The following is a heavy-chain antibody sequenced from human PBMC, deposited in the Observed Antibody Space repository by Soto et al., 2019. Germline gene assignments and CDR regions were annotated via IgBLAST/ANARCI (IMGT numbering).Heavy chain of an antibody. CDR3: ASAPPYYGISGYLAV. CDR1: GHYFSGYY. D-gene: IGHD3-22*01. CDR2: IKLNRGGT. Sequence: QVQLVQSGAEVKKTGASVKVSCEAPGHYFSGYYMYWVRQAPGHGLDWMGGIKLNRGGTNYSQKFQGRVTMTRDTSITTGYMDLRGLTSDDTAVYYCASAPPYYGISGYLAVWGLGPRVTVSS. V-gene: IGHV1-2*02. J-gene: IGHJ4*02.